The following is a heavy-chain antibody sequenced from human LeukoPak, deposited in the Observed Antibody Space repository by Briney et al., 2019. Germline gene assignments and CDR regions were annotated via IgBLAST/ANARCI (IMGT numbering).Heavy chain of an antibody. CDR2: IFPDDSNT. CDR3: ARLGYDYVWGSPDY. Sequence: GESLKISCTASGYSFASSWIAWVRQMPGKGLEWMGIIFPDDSNTGYNPSFQGQVTMSADKSVSTAYLQWSSLKASDTAMYYCARLGYDYVWGSPDYWGQGTLVTVSS. J-gene: IGHJ4*02. V-gene: IGHV5-51*01. D-gene: IGHD3-16*01. CDR1: GYSFASSW.